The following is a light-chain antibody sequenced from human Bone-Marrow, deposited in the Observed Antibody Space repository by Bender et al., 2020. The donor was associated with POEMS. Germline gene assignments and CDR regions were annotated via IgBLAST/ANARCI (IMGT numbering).Light chain of an antibody. Sequence: QSALTQPASVSGSPGQSITISCTGTSNDVGSYDLVSWYQQHPGKAPQLLIYGVTQRPSGISDRFTGSKSGSTASLTISGLRAADEADYFCCSYTTSSTGLFGGGTRLTVL. CDR1: SNDVGSYDL. CDR3: CSYTTSSTGL. CDR2: GVT. J-gene: IGLJ2*01. V-gene: IGLV2-23*02.